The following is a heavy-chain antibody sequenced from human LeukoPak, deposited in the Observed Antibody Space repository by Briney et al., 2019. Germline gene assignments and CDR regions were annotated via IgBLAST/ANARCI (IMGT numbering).Heavy chain of an antibody. CDR2: ISYDGSNK. V-gene: IGHV3-30*18. CDR3: AKEDLPQINYDSSGYPPHAFDI. J-gene: IGHJ3*02. CDR1: GFTFSSYG. D-gene: IGHD3-22*01. Sequence: PGGSLRLSCAASGFTFSSYGMHWVRQAPGKGLEWVAVISYDGSNKYYADSVKGRFTISRDNSKNTLYLQMNSLRAEDTAVYYCAKEDLPQINYDSSGYPPHAFDIWGQGTMVTVSS.